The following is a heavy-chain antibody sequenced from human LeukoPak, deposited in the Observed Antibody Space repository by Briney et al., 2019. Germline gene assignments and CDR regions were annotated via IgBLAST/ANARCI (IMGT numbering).Heavy chain of an antibody. CDR1: GFTFSSYS. J-gene: IGHJ5*02. CDR2: ISSARNTI. CDR3: ARDGWFGNYNWFDP. V-gene: IGHV3-48*04. Sequence: GGSLRLSCAASGFTFSSYSMHWVRQAPGKGLEWVSYISSARNTIYYADSVKGRFTISRDNAKNSLYLQMNSLRAEDTAMYYCARDGWFGNYNWFDPWGQGTLVTVSS. D-gene: IGHD3-10*01.